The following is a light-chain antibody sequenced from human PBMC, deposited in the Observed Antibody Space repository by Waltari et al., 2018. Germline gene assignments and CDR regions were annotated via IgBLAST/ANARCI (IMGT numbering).Light chain of an antibody. J-gene: IGKJ2*01. CDR2: LGS. V-gene: IGKV2-28*01. CDR3: MQGTHWPYT. CDR1: QNLLHTNGYNY. Sequence: DIVVTQSPLSLPVTPGEPASISCRSSQNLLHTNGYNYLDWYLQKPGQPPQLLLFLGSNRASGVPDRFSGSGSGTEFTLKISRVEAEDVGVYYCMQGTHWPYTFGQGTKLEIK.